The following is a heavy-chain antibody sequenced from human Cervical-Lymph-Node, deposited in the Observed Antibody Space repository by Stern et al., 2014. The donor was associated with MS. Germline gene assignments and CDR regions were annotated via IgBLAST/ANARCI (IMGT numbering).Heavy chain of an antibody. V-gene: IGHV1-69*01. J-gene: IGHJ6*02. D-gene: IGHD5-18*01. CDR2: ILPIFGTA. CDR1: GGTFSSYA. CDR3: ARAAMVIHYYYYGMDV. Sequence: MQLVESGAEVKKPGSSVKVSCKASGGTFSSYAISWVRQAPGQGLEWMGGILPIFGTANYAQKFQGRVTITADESTSTAYMELSSLRSEDTAVYYCARAAMVIHYYYYGMDVWGQGTTVTVSS.